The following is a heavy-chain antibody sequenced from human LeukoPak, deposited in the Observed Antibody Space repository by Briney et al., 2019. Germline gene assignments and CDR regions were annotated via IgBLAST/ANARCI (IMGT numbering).Heavy chain of an antibody. V-gene: IGHV1-2*02. CDR2: INANSGDT. Sequence: PGASVKVSRKASGYTFTGYYMHWVRQAPGQGLEWMGWINANSGDTKYAQKFQGRVTMTRDTSISTAYMELSRLRSDDTAMYYCAREISGYSDYWGQGTLVTVSS. D-gene: IGHD3-22*01. CDR1: GYTFTGYY. J-gene: IGHJ4*02. CDR3: AREISGYSDY.